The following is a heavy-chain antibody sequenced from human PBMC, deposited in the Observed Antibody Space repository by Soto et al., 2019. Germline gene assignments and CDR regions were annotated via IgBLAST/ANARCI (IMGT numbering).Heavy chain of an antibody. J-gene: IGHJ6*02. CDR1: GYTFAYYG. CDR2: ISAYNGNT. Sequence: ASVRVSCKASGYTFAYYGIGWVRQAPGQGLEWLGWISAYNGNTHHAQNLQGRVTMTTDTSTSTAYMELRSLRSDDTAVYYCARGGQECSSTGCSYNYDGMDVWGQGTTVTVSS. V-gene: IGHV1-18*01. D-gene: IGHD2-2*01. CDR3: ARGGQECSSTGCSYNYDGMDV.